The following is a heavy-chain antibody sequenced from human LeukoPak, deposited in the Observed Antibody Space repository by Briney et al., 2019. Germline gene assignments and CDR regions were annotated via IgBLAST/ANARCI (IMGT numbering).Heavy chain of an antibody. Sequence: PGGSLRLSCAASGFTVSSNYMSWVRQAPGKGLEWVSVIYSGGSTYYADSVKGRFTISRDNSKNTLYLQMNSLRAEDTAVYYCARDKYSSGWYWSVWGQGTLVTVSS. J-gene: IGHJ4*02. CDR1: GFTVSSNY. CDR3: ARDKYSSGWYWSV. D-gene: IGHD6-19*01. CDR2: IYSGGST. V-gene: IGHV3-53*01.